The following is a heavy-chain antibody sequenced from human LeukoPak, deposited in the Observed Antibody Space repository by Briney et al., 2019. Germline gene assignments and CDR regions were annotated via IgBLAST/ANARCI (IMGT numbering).Heavy chain of an antibody. V-gene: IGHV3-7*03. CDR3: ARAPIVVVPAAIRGSGMDV. CDR2: IKQDGSEK. Sequence: GGSLRLSCAASGFTFSSYWMSWVRQAPGKGLEXXXXIKQDGSEKYYVDSVKGRFTISRDNAKNSLYLQMNSLRAEDTAVYYCARAPIVVVPAAIRGSGMDVWGKGTTVTVSS. CDR1: GFTFSSYW. D-gene: IGHD2-2*01. J-gene: IGHJ6*04.